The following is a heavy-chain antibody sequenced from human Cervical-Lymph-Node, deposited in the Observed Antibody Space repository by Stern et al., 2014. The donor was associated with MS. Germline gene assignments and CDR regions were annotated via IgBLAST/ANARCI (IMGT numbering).Heavy chain of an antibody. V-gene: IGHV4-4*07. D-gene: IGHD3-10*01. CDR2: INTFGST. CDR1: GGSISSYY. J-gene: IGHJ6*02. CDR3: ARGVLGFGEFHYGMDV. Sequence: QLQLQESGPGKVKPSETLSLTCSVSGGSISSYYCSWVRQPAGKGLEWIGRINTFGSTSFTPSLRSRLTMSVDTSKTQFSLKLKSVTAADTAVYYCARGVLGFGEFHYGMDVWGQGTTVTVSS.